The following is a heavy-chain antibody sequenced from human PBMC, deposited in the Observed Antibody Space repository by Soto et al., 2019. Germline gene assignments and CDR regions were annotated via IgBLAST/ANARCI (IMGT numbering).Heavy chain of an antibody. Sequence: GASVKVSCKTSGGTFSSYTITWVRQAPGQGLEWMGEGIPIFGTANYAQKFQGRVTITADESTSTAYMELSSLRSEDTAVYYCAREDSSGLYWGQGTLVTVSS. CDR1: GGTFSSYT. CDR2: GIPIFGTA. V-gene: IGHV1-69*13. J-gene: IGHJ4*02. D-gene: IGHD3-22*01. CDR3: AREDSSGLY.